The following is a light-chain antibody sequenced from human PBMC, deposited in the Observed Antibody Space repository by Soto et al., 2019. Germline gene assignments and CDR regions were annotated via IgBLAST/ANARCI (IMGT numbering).Light chain of an antibody. Sequence: EIVLTQSPGTLSLSPGERATLSCRASQSVSHNYLAWYQQKPGQAPILLIYGASSRATGIPDRFSGSGSGTDFTLTISRLETDDFAGYYCQQYGTSPTFGQGTKVEIK. V-gene: IGKV3-20*01. CDR3: QQYGTSPT. J-gene: IGKJ1*01. CDR1: QSVSHNY. CDR2: GAS.